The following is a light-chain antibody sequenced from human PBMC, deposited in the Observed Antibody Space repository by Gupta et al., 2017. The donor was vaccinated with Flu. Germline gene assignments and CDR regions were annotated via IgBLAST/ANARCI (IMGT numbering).Light chain of an antibody. Sequence: SALTQPASVPGSPGQSITISCTGTSSDVGGYNYVSWYQQHPGKAPKLMIYEVSNRPSGVSNRFSGSKSGNTASLTISGLQAEDEADYYCSSYTSSSTQVFGTGTKVTVL. CDR1: SSDVGGYNY. J-gene: IGLJ1*01. V-gene: IGLV2-14*01. CDR3: SSYTSSSTQV. CDR2: EVS.